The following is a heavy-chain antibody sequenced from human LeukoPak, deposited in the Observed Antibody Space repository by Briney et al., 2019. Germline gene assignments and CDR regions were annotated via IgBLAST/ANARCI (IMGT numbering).Heavy chain of an antibody. Sequence: QPGRSLRLSCAASGFTFSSYGMHWVRQAPGKGLEWMAVIWYDGSNKYYADSVKGRFTISRDNSKNTLYLQMNSLRAEDTAVYYCAKDHPDGYSNPPRFDPWGQGTLVTVSS. CDR2: IWYDGSNK. CDR3: AKDHPDGYSNPPRFDP. V-gene: IGHV3-33*06. CDR1: GFTFSSYG. D-gene: IGHD4-11*01. J-gene: IGHJ5*02.